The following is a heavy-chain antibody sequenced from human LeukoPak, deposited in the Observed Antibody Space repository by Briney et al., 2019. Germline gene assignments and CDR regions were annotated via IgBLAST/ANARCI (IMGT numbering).Heavy chain of an antibody. CDR2: IRYDGSNK. J-gene: IGHJ4*02. Sequence: PGRSLRLSCAASGFMFSHFGMHWVRQAPGKGLEWVAFIRYDGSNKYYADSVKGRFTISRDNSKNTLYLQMNSLRAEDTAVYYCAKDLGYSGSNGFDYWGQGTLVTVSS. V-gene: IGHV3-30*02. CDR1: GFMFSHFG. CDR3: AKDLGYSGSNGFDY. D-gene: IGHD1-26*01.